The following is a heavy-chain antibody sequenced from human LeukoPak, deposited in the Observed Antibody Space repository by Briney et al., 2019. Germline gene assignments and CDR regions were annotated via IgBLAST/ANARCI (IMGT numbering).Heavy chain of an antibody. V-gene: IGHV3-49*04. CDR1: GFTIGDYV. CDR3: TRGAGTLMDLGY. CDR2: IRSKAYGGTT. J-gene: IGHJ4*02. D-gene: IGHD2-8*01. Sequence: GGSLRLSCTASGFTIGDYVMSWVRQAPGKGLEWVGFIRSKAYGGTTEYAASVKGRFTISRDDSKSIAYLQMNSLKTDDTAMYYCTRGAGTLMDLGYWGQGTLVTVSS.